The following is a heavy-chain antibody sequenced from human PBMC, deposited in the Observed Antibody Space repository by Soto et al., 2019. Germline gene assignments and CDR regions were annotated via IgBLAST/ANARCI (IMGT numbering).Heavy chain of an antibody. V-gene: IGHV3-23*01. CDR1: GFTFSSYA. D-gene: IGHD5-18*01. J-gene: IGHJ4*02. Sequence: EVQLLESGGGLVQPGGSLRLSCAASGFTFSSYAMSWVRQAPGKGLEWVSAISASGGSTYYADSVKGRFTISRDNSKNTLYLQMNSLRAEDTAVYYCAKDLGYSYGYGPMDYWGQGTLVTVSS. CDR2: ISASGGST. CDR3: AKDLGYSYGYGPMDY.